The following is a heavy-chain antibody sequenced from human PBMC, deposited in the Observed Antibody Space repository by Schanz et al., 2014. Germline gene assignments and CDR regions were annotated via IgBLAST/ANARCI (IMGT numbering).Heavy chain of an antibody. CDR3: AREPLSGYNWFDP. D-gene: IGHD6-25*01. CDR2: IYTSGST. J-gene: IGHJ5*02. CDR1: GGSISSGTYY. Sequence: QVQLQESGPGLVKPSQTLSLTCIVSGGSISSGTYYWSWLRQPAGKGLEWIGRIYTSGSTNYNPSLKSRVTISQDTPKNQSSLKRSSVTAADTAVYYCAREPLSGYNWFDPWGQGSLVTVSS. V-gene: IGHV4-61*02.